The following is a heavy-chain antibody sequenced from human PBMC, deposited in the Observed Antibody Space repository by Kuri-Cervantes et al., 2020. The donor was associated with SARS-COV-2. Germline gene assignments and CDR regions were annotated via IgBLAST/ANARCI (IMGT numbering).Heavy chain of an antibody. CDR2: IIPIVGVP. J-gene: IGHJ4*02. CDR1: GGTFSSYA. D-gene: IGHD6-19*01. V-gene: IGHV1-69*04. Sequence: SVKVSCKASGGTFSSYAISWVRQAPGQGLEWMGRIIPIVGVPNYAQNFQGRVTITADTSTSTAYVELSSLRSEDTAVYHCARETSRTSGTGYYFDYWGQRTLVTVSS. CDR3: ARETSRTSGTGYYFDY.